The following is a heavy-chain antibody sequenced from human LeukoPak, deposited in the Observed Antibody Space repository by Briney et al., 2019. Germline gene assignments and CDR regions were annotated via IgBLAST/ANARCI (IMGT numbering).Heavy chain of an antibody. CDR1: GFTFSSYA. Sequence: GGSLRLSCAASGFTFSSYAMSWVRQAPGKGLEWVSAISGSGGSTYYADSVKGRFTISRDNSKNTLYLQMNSLRAEDTAVYYCATQLSRGGSYYYYYYVDVWGKGTTVTVSS. J-gene: IGHJ6*03. D-gene: IGHD2/OR15-2a*01. V-gene: IGHV3-23*01. CDR3: ATQLSRGGSYYYYYYVDV. CDR2: ISGSGGST.